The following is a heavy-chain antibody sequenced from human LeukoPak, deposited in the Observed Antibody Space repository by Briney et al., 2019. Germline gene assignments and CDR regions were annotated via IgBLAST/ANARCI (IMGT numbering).Heavy chain of an antibody. CDR2: ISASGGGT. CDR3: AKSSSGWWSFDY. CDR1: GFTFSSFA. V-gene: IGHV3-23*01. D-gene: IGHD6-19*01. Sequence: HSGGSLRLSCAASGFTFSSFAMSWVRQAPGKGLEWVSGISASGGGTYYADSVKGRFTISRDNSKNTVSLQMNSLRAEDTAVYYCAKSSSGWWSFDYWGQGTLVTVFS. J-gene: IGHJ4*02.